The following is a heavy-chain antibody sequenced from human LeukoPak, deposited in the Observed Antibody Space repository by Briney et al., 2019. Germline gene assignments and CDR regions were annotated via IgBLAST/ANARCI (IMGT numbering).Heavy chain of an antibody. V-gene: IGHV3-9*01. Sequence: GRSLRLSCAASGFTFDDYAMHWVRQAPGKGLEWVSGISWNSGSIGYADSVKGRLTISRDNAKNSLYLQMNSLRAEDTALYYCAKARGYYDSSGYSAWGQGTLVTVSS. CDR3: AKARGYYDSSGYSA. J-gene: IGHJ5*02. CDR1: GFTFDDYA. D-gene: IGHD3-22*01. CDR2: ISWNSGSI.